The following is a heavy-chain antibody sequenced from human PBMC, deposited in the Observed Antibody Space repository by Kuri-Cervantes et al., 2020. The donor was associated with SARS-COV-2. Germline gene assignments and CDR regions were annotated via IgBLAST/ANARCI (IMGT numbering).Heavy chain of an antibody. CDR1: GGSFSGYY. J-gene: IGHJ4*02. Sequence: SETLSLTCAVYGGSFSGYYWSWIRQPPGKGLEWIGEINHSGSTNYNPSLKSRVTISVDRSKNQFSLKLSSVTAADTAVYYCARGRTTVNTWGQGTLVTVSS. D-gene: IGHD4-17*01. V-gene: IGHV4-34*01. CDR2: INHSGST. CDR3: ARGRTTVNT.